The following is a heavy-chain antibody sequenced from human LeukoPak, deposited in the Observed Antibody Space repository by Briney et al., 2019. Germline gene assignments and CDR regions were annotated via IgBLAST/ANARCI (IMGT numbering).Heavy chain of an antibody. V-gene: IGHV3-30*02. CDR3: ARDPGVPAAIGYMDV. Sequence: GGSLRLSCAASGFTFSSYGMHWVRQAPGKGLEWVAFIRYDGSNKYYADSVKGRFTISRDNSKNTLYLQMGSLRAEDMAVYYCARDPGVPAAIGYMDVWGKGTTVTVSS. D-gene: IGHD2-2*01. CDR1: GFTFSSYG. CDR2: IRYDGSNK. J-gene: IGHJ6*03.